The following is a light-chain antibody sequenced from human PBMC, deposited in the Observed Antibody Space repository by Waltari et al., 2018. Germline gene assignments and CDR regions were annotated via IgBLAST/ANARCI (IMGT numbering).Light chain of an antibody. CDR2: AAS. CDR1: QNIGKY. V-gene: IGKV1-39*01. CDR3: QQSSSTPQST. J-gene: IGKJ5*01. Sequence: DIQMTQSPSSLSASVGDSVTITCRASQNIGKYLNWYQHKPGKAPKLLIYAASSLLSGVPSRFSGSGSGTDFTFTISSLQPEDFATYYCQQSSSTPQSTFGQGTRLEIK.